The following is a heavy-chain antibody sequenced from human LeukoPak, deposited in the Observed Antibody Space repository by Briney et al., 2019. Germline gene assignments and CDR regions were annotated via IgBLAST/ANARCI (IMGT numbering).Heavy chain of an antibody. CDR1: GGSFSGYY. CDR3: ARGGEATVVTM. D-gene: IGHD4-23*01. J-gene: IGHJ4*02. V-gene: IGHV4-34*01. CDR2: INHSGST. Sequence: SETLSLTCAVYGGSFSGYYWSWIRQPPGKGLEWIGEINHSGSTNYNPSLKSRVSMSVDTSKNQFSLKLTSVTAADTAVYYCARGGEATVVTMWGQGILVTVSS.